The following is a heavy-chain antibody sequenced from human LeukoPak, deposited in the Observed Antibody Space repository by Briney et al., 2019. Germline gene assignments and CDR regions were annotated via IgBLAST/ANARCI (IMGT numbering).Heavy chain of an antibody. J-gene: IGHJ4*02. V-gene: IGHV4-61*08. CDR2: IYYSGST. CDR3: AREKWLVLDY. Sequence: SETLSLTCTVSGYSISSGGYSWSWIRQPPGKGLEWIGYIYYSGSTNYNPSLKSRVTISVDTSKNQFSLKLSSVTAADTAVYYCAREKWLVLDYWGQGTLVTVSS. D-gene: IGHD6-19*01. CDR1: GYSISSGGYS.